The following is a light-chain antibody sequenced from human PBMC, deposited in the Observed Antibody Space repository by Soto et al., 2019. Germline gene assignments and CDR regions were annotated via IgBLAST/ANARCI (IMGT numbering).Light chain of an antibody. CDR1: SSNIGSHT. J-gene: IGLJ1*01. V-gene: IGLV1-44*01. CDR2: RNN. Sequence: QSVLTQPPSTSVTPGQRGTISCSGSSSNIGSHTINWYQQLPGAAPKLLIYRNNQRPSGVPDRFSGSKSGTSASLAITGLQSEDEADYYCAAWDDSLNYVFGTGTKLTVL. CDR3: AAWDDSLNYV.